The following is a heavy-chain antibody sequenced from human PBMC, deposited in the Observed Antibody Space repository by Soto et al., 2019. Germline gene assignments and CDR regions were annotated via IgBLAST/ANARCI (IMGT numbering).Heavy chain of an antibody. V-gene: IGHV4-59*08. J-gene: IGHJ5*02. D-gene: IGHD1-26*01. CDR1: GGSIRSYY. CDR2: IYYSGST. Sequence: QVQLQESGPGLVKPSETLSLTCTVSGGSIRSYYWSWIRQPPGKGLEWIGSIYYSGSTNYKPSLKSRVPISVDTSKNQFSLKLNSVTAADTAVYSCARQGGWFDPWGQGTLVTVSS. CDR3: ARQGGWFDP.